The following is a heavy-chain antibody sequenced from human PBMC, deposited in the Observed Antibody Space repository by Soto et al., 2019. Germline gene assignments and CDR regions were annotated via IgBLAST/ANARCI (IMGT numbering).Heavy chain of an antibody. V-gene: IGHV1-69*01. J-gene: IGHJ6*02. Sequence: QVQLVQSGAEVKKPGSSVKVSCKASGGTFSSYAISWVRQAPGQGLEWMGGIIPIFGTANYAQKFQGRVTITADESTSTAYMERSSLRSEDTAVYYCARPQTNYYYYGMDVWGQGTTVTVSS. CDR3: ARPQTNYYYYGMDV. CDR2: IIPIFGTA. CDR1: GGTFSSYA.